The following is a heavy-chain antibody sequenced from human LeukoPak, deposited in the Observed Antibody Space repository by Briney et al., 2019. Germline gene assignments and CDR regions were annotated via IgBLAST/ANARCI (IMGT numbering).Heavy chain of an antibody. D-gene: IGHD4-17*01. CDR3: ARGIDDYGDYSYYYYYYMDV. V-gene: IGHV4-34*01. CDR1: GGSFSGYY. Sequence: TPSETLSLTCAVYGGSFSGYYWSWIRQPPGKGLEWIGEINHSGSTNYNPSLKSRVTISVDTSKNQFSLKLSSVTAADTAVYYCARGIDDYGDYSYYYYYYMDVWGKGTTVTVSS. J-gene: IGHJ6*03. CDR2: INHSGST.